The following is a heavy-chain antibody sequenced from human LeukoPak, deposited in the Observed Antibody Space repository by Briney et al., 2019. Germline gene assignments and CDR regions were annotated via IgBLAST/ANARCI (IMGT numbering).Heavy chain of an antibody. D-gene: IGHD6-13*01. CDR2: ISGSAGST. J-gene: IGHJ4*02. CDR1: GFTFSSYA. CDR3: AKDLRSSNYYYFDY. Sequence: PGGSLRLSCAASGFTFSSYAMSWVRQAPGKGLEWVSGISGSAGSTYYADSVKGRFTNTRDNPKNTLYLQMNSLRAEDTAVYYCAKDLRSSNYYYFDYWGQGTLVTVSS. V-gene: IGHV3-23*01.